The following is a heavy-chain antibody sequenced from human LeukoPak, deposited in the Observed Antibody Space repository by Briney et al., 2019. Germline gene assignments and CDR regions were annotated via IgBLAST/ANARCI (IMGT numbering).Heavy chain of an antibody. CDR2: ISSSSSYI. D-gene: IGHD3-10*01. J-gene: IGHJ4*02. CDR3: ARDFFRGGYYFDY. CDR1: GFTFSSYS. V-gene: IGHV3-21*01. Sequence: GGSLRLSCAASGFTFSSYSMNWVRQAPGKGLEWVSSISSSSSYIYYADSAKGRFTISRDNAKNSLYLQMNSLRAEDTAVYYCARDFFRGGYYFDYWGQGTLVTVSS.